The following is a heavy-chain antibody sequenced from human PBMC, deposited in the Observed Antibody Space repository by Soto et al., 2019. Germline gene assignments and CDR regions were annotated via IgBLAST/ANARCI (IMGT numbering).Heavy chain of an antibody. CDR1: GFSFSSYS. CDR2: ISSDSDTM. Sequence: EVALVESGGGLVQPGGSPRLSCAASGFSFSSYSMNWVRQVPGKGLEWISYISSDSDTMYYADSVKGRFTISRDNAKNSLYLQMNSLRAEDTALYYCASRHCSGGNCYSVHYYYYMDVWGKGTTVTVSS. J-gene: IGHJ6*03. V-gene: IGHV3-48*01. D-gene: IGHD2-15*01. CDR3: ASRHCSGGNCYSVHYYYYMDV.